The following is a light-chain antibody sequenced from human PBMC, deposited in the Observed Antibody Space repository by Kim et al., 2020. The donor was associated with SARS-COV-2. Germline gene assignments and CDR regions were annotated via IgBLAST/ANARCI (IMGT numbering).Light chain of an antibody. CDR3: QQYATSPLT. Sequence: SPEGRATPSSRARQRVGKNFLAWYQHKPGQAPRVLIHGASNRATGIPDRFSGSGSGTDFTLTISRLEPEDFAVYSCQQYATSPLTFGGGTKVDIK. V-gene: IGKV3-20*01. CDR1: QRVGKNF. J-gene: IGKJ4*01. CDR2: GAS.